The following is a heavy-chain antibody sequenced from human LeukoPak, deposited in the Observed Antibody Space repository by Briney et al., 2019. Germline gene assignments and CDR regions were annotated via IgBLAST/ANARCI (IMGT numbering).Heavy chain of an antibody. CDR1: GFTFSSYG. V-gene: IGHV4-34*01. CDR3: ASDRIWFGESTNEY. D-gene: IGHD3-10*01. Sequence: GTLRLSCAASGFTFSSYGMSWVRQAPGKGLEWIGEINHSGSTNYNPSLKSRVTISVDTSKNQFSLNLNSVTAADTAFYYCASDRIWFGESTNEYWGQGTLVTVSS. J-gene: IGHJ4*02. CDR2: INHSGST.